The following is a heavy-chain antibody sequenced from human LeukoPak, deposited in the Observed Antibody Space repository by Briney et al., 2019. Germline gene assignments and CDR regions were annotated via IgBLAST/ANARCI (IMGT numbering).Heavy chain of an antibody. J-gene: IGHJ3*02. D-gene: IGHD5-18*01. CDR2: IDYRGST. Sequence: SETLSLTCTVSGGSISTYYWSWIRQPPGKGLEWIAYIDYRGSTTYNPSLRSRVTISVDTSRNQFSLKLSYVTAADTAVYYCARSRSGYSYDHAAFEIWGQGTVVTVSS. CDR3: ARSRSGYSYDHAAFEI. CDR1: GGSISTYY. V-gene: IGHV4-59*01.